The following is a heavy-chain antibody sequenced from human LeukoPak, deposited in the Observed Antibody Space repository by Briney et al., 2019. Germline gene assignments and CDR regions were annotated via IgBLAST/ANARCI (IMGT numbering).Heavy chain of an antibody. J-gene: IGHJ4*02. CDR2: ISSNGGST. V-gene: IGHV3-64*01. CDR3: ARDIAAAGPGDY. D-gene: IGHD6-13*01. CDR1: GFTFSSYA. Sequence: PGGSLRLSCAASGFTFSSYAMHWVRQAPGKGLEYVSAISSNGGSTYYANSVKGRFTISRDNSKNTLYLQMGSLRAEDMAVYYCARDIAAAGPGDYWGQGTLVTVSS.